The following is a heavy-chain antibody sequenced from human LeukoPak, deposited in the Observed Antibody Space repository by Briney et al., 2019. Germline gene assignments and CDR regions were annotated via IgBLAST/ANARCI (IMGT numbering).Heavy chain of an antibody. CDR2: TYPGDSDT. V-gene: IGHV5-51*01. J-gene: IGHJ4*02. CDR1: GYSFTTYW. CDR3: ARHEAGNNSPLDY. D-gene: IGHD1/OR15-1a*01. Sequence: GESLKISCKGSGYSFTTYWIGWVRQMPGKGLEWMGITYPGDSDTRYSPSFQGQVTISVDKSISTAYLQWSSLKASDSAMYYCARHEAGNNSPLDYWGQGTLVTVSS.